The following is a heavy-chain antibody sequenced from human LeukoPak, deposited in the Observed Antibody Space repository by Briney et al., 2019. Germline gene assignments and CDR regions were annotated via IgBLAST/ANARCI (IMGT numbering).Heavy chain of an antibody. CDR2: IYPGDSDT. Sequence: GESLKISCKGSGYSFTSYWIGWVRQKPGKGLEWMGIIYPGDSDTRNSPSLQGQVIISVDKSISTAYLQWNSLKASDTAMYYCARSSHYYYGSGPLHAYYFDYWGQGTLVTVCS. CDR1: GYSFTSYW. J-gene: IGHJ4*02. D-gene: IGHD3-10*01. CDR3: ARSSHYYYGSGPLHAYYFDY. V-gene: IGHV5-51*01.